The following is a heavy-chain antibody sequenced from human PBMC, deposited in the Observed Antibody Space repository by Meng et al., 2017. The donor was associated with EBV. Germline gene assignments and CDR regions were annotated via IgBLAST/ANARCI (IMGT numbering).Heavy chain of an antibody. CDR2: INPSGGST. J-gene: IGHJ4*02. D-gene: IGHD2-21*01. CDR3: ARDFCGGDCYLFDY. CDR1: GYTFTSYY. V-gene: IGHV1-46*01. Sequence: QGELVASGAWVKKPGASLKVSFKASGYTFTSYYMHGVRQAPGQGLEWMGIINPSGGSTSYAQKFQGRVTMTRDTSTSTVYMELSSLRSEDTAVYYCARDFCGGDCYLFDYWGQGTLVTVSS.